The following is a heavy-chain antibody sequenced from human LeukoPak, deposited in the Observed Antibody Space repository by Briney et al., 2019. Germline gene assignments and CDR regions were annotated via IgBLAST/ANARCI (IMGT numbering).Heavy chain of an antibody. D-gene: IGHD2-21*01. Sequence: PGGSLRLSCAASGFTFSTYSLNWVRQAPGKGVEWVSSISSSSSFMYYADSVKGRFTISRDNAKNALYLQMNSLRAEDTAVYYCVRVDHSLGKTYFDYWGQGTLVTGSS. CDR3: VRVDHSLGKTYFDY. CDR2: ISSSSSFM. V-gene: IGHV3-21*01. J-gene: IGHJ4*02. CDR1: GFTFSTYS.